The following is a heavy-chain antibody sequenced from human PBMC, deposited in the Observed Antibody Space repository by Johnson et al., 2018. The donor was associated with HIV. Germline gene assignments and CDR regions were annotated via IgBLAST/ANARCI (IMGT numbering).Heavy chain of an antibody. J-gene: IGHJ3*02. V-gene: IGHV3-30*14. D-gene: IGHD1-26*01. CDR2: ISYDGSNK. Sequence: LVESGGGVVRPGGSLRLSCVASGFTFSSYAMHWVRQAPGKGLEWVAVISYDGSNKYYPGSVKGRFTISRENAKNSLYLQMNSLRAGDTAVYYCARGPPLQWELRGNAFDIWGQGTMVTVSS. CDR1: GFTFSSYA. CDR3: ARGPPLQWELRGNAFDI.